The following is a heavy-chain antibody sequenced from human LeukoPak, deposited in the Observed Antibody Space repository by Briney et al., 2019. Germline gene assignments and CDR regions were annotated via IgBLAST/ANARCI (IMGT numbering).Heavy chain of an antibody. CDR1: GNTLTEVS. CDR3: TTGRRYQLYDY. V-gene: IGHV1-24*01. J-gene: IGHJ4*02. Sequence: GASVKVTCKVVGNTLTEVSMHWVRQAPGKGLESMGGFAPEDGEAIYAQQFQGRLTMTEDTSTDTAYMELSSLTSEDTAVYYCTTGRRYQLYDYWGQGTLVTVSS. D-gene: IGHD1-1*01. CDR2: FAPEDGEA.